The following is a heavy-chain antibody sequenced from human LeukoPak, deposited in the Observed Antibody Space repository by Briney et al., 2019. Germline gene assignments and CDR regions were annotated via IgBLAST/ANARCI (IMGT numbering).Heavy chain of an antibody. J-gene: IGHJ6*03. V-gene: IGHV3-20*04. Sequence: GGSLRLSCAASGSRFDDYGMSWVRHVPGKGLEWVSGTNWDGASTGYADSVKGRFTISRDNVKNFLYLQMNSLRVEDTALYFCGRVYCSTTSCYDYYDYYMDVWGKGTTVTVSS. CDR2: TNWDGAST. D-gene: IGHD2-2*01. CDR1: GSRFDDYG. CDR3: GRVYCSTTSCYDYYDYYMDV.